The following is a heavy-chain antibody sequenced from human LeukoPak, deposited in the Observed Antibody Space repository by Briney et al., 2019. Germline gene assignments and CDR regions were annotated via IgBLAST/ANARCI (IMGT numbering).Heavy chain of an antibody. CDR3: ARGESYYPFDY. CDR1: GGSISSYY. D-gene: IGHD1-26*01. J-gene: IGHJ4*02. CDR2: IHTSGST. V-gene: IGHV4-4*07. Sequence: SETLSLTCTVSGGSISSYYWSWIRQPAGKGLEWIGRIHTSGSTNYNASLKSRVTMSVDMSKNQFSLKLSSVTAADTAVYYCARGESYYPFDYWGQGTLVTVSS.